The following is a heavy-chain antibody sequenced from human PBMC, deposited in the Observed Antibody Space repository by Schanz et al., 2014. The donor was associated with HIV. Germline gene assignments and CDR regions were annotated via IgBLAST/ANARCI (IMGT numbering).Heavy chain of an antibody. CDR3: AREKTTLNWFDP. Sequence: QVQLVQSGAEVKKPGASVKVSCKASGYTFTSYDINWVRQATGQGLEWMGWMNPNSGNTGYAQKFQGRLTMTGNTSISSAYMELSSLRSEDTAVYYCAREKTTLNWFDPWGQGTLVTVSS. J-gene: IGHJ5*02. CDR1: GYTFTSYD. D-gene: IGHD4-4*01. CDR2: MNPNSGNT. V-gene: IGHV1-8*01.